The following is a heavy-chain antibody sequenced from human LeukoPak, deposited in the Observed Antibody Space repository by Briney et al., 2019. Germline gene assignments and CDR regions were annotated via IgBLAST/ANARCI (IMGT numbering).Heavy chain of an antibody. CDR3: ATKNYYDSSGYYYARHFDY. D-gene: IGHD3-22*01. V-gene: IGHV1-24*01. CDR1: GYTLTELS. J-gene: IGHJ4*02. CDR2: FDPEDGET. Sequence: ASVKVSCKVSGYTLTELSMHWVRQAPGKGLERMGGFDPEDGETIYAQKFQGRVTMTGDTSTDTAYMELSSLRSEDTAVYYCATKNYYDSSGYYYARHFDYWGQGTLVTVSS.